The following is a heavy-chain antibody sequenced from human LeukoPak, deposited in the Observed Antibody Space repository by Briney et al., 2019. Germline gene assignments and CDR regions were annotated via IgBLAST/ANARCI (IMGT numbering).Heavy chain of an antibody. Sequence: TLSLTCALSLGSLNSGGYSWRWIRQPARKGLEWLGYIYHSESTYYNPSLKSRVTISVDRSKNQFSLKLSSVTAADTAVYYCARAPRAYCSGGSCYVDVWGQGTTVTVSS. D-gene: IGHD2-15*01. CDR2: IYHSEST. CDR1: LGSLNSGGYS. CDR3: ARAPRAYCSGGSCYVDV. V-gene: IGHV4-30-2*01. J-gene: IGHJ6*02.